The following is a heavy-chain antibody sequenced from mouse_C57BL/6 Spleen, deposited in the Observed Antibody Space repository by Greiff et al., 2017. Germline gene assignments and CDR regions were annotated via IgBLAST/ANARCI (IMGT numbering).Heavy chain of an antibody. D-gene: IGHD2-1*01. CDR3: ARSDYYGNYGY. CDR2: INPNNGGT. J-gene: IGHJ2*01. Sequence: VQLQQSGPELVKPGASVKISCKASGYTFTDYYMNWVKQSHGKSLEWIGDINPNNGGTSYNQKFKGKATLTVDNSSSTAYMELRSLTSEDSAVYYCARSDYYGNYGYWGQGTTLTVSS. CDR1: GYTFTDYY. V-gene: IGHV1-26*01.